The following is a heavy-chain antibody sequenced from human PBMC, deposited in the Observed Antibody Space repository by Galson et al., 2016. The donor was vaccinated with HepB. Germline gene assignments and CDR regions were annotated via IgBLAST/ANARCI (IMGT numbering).Heavy chain of an antibody. CDR2: IRGDGIVS. V-gene: IGHV3-7*01. Sequence: SLRLSCAASGFTFNAHWMNWVRQAPGKGLEWVANIRGDGIVSYYAESVRGRFTISRDNATNSLYLQMNGLRVYETAVYYCSRERTGSYFDWGQGSLVTVSS. J-gene: IGHJ4*02. CDR3: SRERTGSYFD. D-gene: IGHD3-10*01. CDR1: GFTFNAHW.